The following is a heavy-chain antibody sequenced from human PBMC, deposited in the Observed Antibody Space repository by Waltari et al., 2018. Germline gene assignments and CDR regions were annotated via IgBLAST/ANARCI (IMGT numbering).Heavy chain of an antibody. D-gene: IGHD6-19*01. J-gene: IGHJ4*02. CDR3: ARDGAVADYFDY. CDR1: GGSISSSSYY. V-gene: IGHV4-39*07. Sequence: QLQLQESGPGLVKPSETLSLTCTVSGGSISSSSYYWGWIRPPPGKGLEWIGSIYYRGSTYYNPSLKSRVTISVDTSKNQFSLKLSSVTAADTAVYYCARDGAVADYFDYWGQGTLVTVSS. CDR2: IYYRGST.